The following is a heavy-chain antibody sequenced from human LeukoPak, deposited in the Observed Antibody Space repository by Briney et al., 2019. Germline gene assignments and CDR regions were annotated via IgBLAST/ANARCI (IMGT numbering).Heavy chain of an antibody. V-gene: IGHV4-30-4*01. CDR3: ARDIYGDSQFDY. CDR1: GVSISGGDYY. J-gene: IGHJ4*02. Sequence: SQTLSLTCTVSGVSISGGDYYWGCTRQPPGRGLEWVGYIYYSGSTYYNPSLKSRATISVDTSKNQFSLKLSSVTAADTAVYYCARDIYGDSQFDYWGQGTLVTVSS. CDR2: IYYSGST. D-gene: IGHD4-17*01.